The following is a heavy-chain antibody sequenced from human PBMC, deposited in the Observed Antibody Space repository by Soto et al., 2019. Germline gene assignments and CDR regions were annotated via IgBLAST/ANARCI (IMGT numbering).Heavy chain of an antibody. V-gene: IGHV4-31*03. Sequence: ASETLSLTCTVSGGSLSSGGSNWNWIRQHPGEGLEWIGYITYSGVSYSIPSLKSRVTMSVDTSKNQFSLRLASVTTADTAVYYCARDSGESLRFFDYWGQGTPVTVSS. CDR3: ARDSGESLRFFDY. J-gene: IGHJ4*02. CDR1: GGSLSSGGSN. CDR2: ITYSGVS. D-gene: IGHD3-10*01.